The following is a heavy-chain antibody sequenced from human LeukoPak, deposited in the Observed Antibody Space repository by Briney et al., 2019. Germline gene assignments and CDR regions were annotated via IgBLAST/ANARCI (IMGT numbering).Heavy chain of an antibody. V-gene: IGHV3-23*01. D-gene: IGHD3-10*01. CDR1: GFTFSNYA. J-gene: IGHJ4*02. Sequence: PGRSLRLSCAASGFTFSNYAMSWVRQAPGKGLEWVSAISGSGDSTFYTDSVKGRFTISRDNSKNPLYLQMNSLRAEDTAVYYCAKNMVRGVIMSSSFDYWGQGTLVTVSS. CDR3: AKNMVRGVIMSSSFDY. CDR2: ISGSGDST.